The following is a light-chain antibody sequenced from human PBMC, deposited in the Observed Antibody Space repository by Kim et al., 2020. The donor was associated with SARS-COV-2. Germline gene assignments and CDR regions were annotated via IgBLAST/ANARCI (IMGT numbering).Light chain of an antibody. J-gene: IGKJ1*01. Sequence: LSASVRDRVTITCRASQSISNWLAWYQQKPGKAPKLLIYDASSLRSGVPSRFSGSGSGTEFTLTISNLQPDDFATYYCQQYKTWTFGQGTKVDIK. CDR1: QSISNW. CDR3: QQYKTWT. V-gene: IGKV1-5*01. CDR2: DAS.